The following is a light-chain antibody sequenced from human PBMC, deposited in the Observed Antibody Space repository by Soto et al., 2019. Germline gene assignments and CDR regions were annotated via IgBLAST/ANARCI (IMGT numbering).Light chain of an antibody. CDR3: QQFNHYPKVT. Sequence: AIQLTQSPSSLSASVGDRVTITCRASQGISSALAWYQQKPGKAPKLLIYDASSLESGVPSRFSGSGSGTDFTLTISSLQPEDFATYYCQQFNHYPKVTFGQGTRLEIK. CDR2: DAS. CDR1: QGISSA. J-gene: IGKJ5*01. V-gene: IGKV1D-13*01.